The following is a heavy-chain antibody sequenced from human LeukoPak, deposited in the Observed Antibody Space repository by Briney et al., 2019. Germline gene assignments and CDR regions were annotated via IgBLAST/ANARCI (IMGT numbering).Heavy chain of an antibody. V-gene: IGHV4-59*13. CDR2: IYYSGST. D-gene: IGHD6-19*01. CDR3: ARAAGRKSSSGYFDY. J-gene: IGHJ4*02. Sequence: PSETLSLTCTVFGGSFSGYYWSWIRQSPGKGLDGIGYIYYSGSTNYNPSLKSRVTISVDTSKNQFSLKLSSVTAADTAVYYCARAAGRKSSSGYFDYWGQGTLVTVSS. CDR1: GGSFSGYY.